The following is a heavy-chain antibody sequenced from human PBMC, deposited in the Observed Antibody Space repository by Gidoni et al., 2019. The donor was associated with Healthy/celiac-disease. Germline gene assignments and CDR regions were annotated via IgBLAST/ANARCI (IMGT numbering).Heavy chain of an antibody. CDR3: ARDPRPLPLRLKSGSYVDAFDI. V-gene: IGHV4-61*02. CDR2: IYTSGST. CDR1: GGSISSGSYY. Sequence: QVQLQESGPGLVKPSQTLSLTCTVSGGSISSGSYYWSWIRQPAGKGLEWIGRIYTSGSTNYNPSLKSRVTISVDTSKNQFSLKLSSVTAADTAVYYCARDPRPLPLRLKSGSYVDAFDIWGQGTMVTVSS. D-gene: IGHD1-26*01. J-gene: IGHJ3*02.